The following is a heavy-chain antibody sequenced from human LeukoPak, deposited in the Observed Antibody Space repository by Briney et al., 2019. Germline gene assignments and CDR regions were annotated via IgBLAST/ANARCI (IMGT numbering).Heavy chain of an antibody. CDR1: GGSISSYY. J-gene: IGHJ5*01. D-gene: IGHD6-13*01. CDR3: ARGRYSSSWYGS. Sequence: SETLSLTCTVSGGSISSYYWSWIRQPPGKGLEWIGYIYYSGSTNYNPSLKSRITISVDTSKNQFSLKLSSVTAADTAVYYCARGRYSSSWYGSWGQGTQVTVSS. CDR2: IYYSGST. V-gene: IGHV4-59*01.